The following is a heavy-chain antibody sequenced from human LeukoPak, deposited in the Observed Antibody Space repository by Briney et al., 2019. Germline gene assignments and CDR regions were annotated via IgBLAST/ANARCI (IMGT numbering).Heavy chain of an antibody. J-gene: IGHJ4*02. CDR2: MNPNSGNT. CDR1: GYTFTSYD. CDR3: ARGSSEYSSSYFDY. V-gene: IGHV1-8*01. D-gene: IGHD6-6*01. Sequence: ASVKSSCKASGYTFTSYDINWVRKATGQGLEWMGWMNPNSGNTGYAQKFQGRVTMTRNTSISTAYMELSSLRSEDTAVYYCARGSSEYSSSYFDYWGQGTLVTVSS.